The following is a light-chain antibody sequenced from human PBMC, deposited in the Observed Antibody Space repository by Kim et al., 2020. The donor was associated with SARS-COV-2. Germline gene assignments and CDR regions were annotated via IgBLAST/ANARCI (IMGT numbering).Light chain of an antibody. V-gene: IGKV1-39*01. CDR2: AAS. Sequence: DIQMTQSPSSLSASVGDRVTITCRASQSISSYLNWYQQKPGKAPKLLIYAASSLQSGVPSRFSGSGSGTDFTLTISSLQPEDFATYYCQQSYNTGYTFGQGTKLEI. CDR1: QSISSY. CDR3: QQSYNTGYT. J-gene: IGKJ2*01.